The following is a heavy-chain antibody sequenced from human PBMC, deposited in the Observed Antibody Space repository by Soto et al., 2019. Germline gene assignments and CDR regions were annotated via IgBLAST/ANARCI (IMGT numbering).Heavy chain of an antibody. CDR3: AKDCSGGSCYGFFDY. D-gene: IGHD2-15*01. Sequence: GALRLSCAASGFTFSSYAMSWVRQAPGKGLEWVSAISGSGGSTYYADSVKGRFTISRDNSKNTLYLQMNSLRAEDTAVYYCAKDCSGGSCYGFFDYWGQGTLVTVSS. J-gene: IGHJ4*02. CDR1: GFTFSSYA. CDR2: ISGSGGST. V-gene: IGHV3-23*01.